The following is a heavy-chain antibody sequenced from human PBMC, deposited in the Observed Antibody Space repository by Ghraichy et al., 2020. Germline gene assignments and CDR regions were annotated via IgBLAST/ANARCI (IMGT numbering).Heavy chain of an antibody. J-gene: IGHJ6*02. Sequence: GGSLRLSCAASGFTFSSYAMSWVRQAPGKGLEWVSAISGSGGSTYYADSVKGRFTISRDNTKNTLYLQMNSLRAEDTAVYYCANQAGERSSLYGVDVWGHGTTVIFS. CDR1: GFTFSSYA. CDR2: ISGSGGST. D-gene: IGHD3-16*01. V-gene: IGHV3-23*01. CDR3: ANQAGERSSLYGVDV.